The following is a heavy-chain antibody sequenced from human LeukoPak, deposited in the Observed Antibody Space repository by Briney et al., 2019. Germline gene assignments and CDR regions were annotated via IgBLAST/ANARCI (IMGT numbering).Heavy chain of an antibody. V-gene: IGHV4-61*02. Sequence: SETLSLTCTVSGGSISSGSYYWSWIRQPAGKGLEWIGRIYTSGSTNYNPSLKSRVTISVDTSKNQFSLKLSSVTAADTAVYYCAREGLHFYYFDYWGQGTLVTVSS. CDR2: IYTSGST. J-gene: IGHJ4*02. CDR3: AREGLHFYYFDY. CDR1: GGSISSGSYY. D-gene: IGHD5-18*01.